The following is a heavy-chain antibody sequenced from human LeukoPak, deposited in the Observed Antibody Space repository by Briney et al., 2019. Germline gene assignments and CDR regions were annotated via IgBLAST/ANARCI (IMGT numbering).Heavy chain of an antibody. CDR2: ISGGGGST. J-gene: IGHJ4*02. V-gene: IGHV3-23*01. CDR1: GSTFTSYS. Sequence: GGSLRLSCAASGSTFTSYSINWVRQAPGKGLEWVSTISGGGGSTYYADSVKGRFTISRDNSKNTLYLQVNSLRAEDTAVYYCARGGKWDVTPFDYWGQGTLVTVSS. D-gene: IGHD1-26*01. CDR3: ARGGKWDVTPFDY.